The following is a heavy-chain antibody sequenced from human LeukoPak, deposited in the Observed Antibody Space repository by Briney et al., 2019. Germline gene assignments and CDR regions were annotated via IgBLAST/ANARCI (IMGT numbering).Heavy chain of an antibody. CDR3: ARFYGDYYFDY. Sequence: PGGSLRLSCAASGFTFSSYGMHWVRQAPGKGLEWVAVIWYDGSNKYYAGSVKGRFTISRDNSKNTLYLQMNSLRAEDTAVYYCARFYGDYYFDYWGQGTLVTVSS. CDR1: GFTFSSYG. CDR2: IWYDGSNK. D-gene: IGHD4-17*01. J-gene: IGHJ4*02. V-gene: IGHV3-33*01.